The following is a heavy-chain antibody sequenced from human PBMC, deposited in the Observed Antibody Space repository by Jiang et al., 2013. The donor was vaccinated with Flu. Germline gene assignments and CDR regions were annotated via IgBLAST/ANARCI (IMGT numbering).Heavy chain of an antibody. V-gene: IGHV1-18*01. CDR2: ISAYNGNT. D-gene: IGHD3-16*01. CDR3: ARDGSVGVWGSYSGDDAFDI. CDR1: GYTFTSYG. Sequence: GAEVKKPGASVKVSCKASGYTFTSYGISWVRQAPGQGLEWMGWISAYNGNTNYAQKLQGRVTMTTDTSTSTAYMELRSLRSDDTAVYYCARDGSVGVWGSYSGDDAFDIWGQGTMVTVSS. J-gene: IGHJ3*02.